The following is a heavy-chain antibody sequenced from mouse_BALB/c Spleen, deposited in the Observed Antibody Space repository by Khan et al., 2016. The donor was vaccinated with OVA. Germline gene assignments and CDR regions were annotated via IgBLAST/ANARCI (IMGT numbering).Heavy chain of an antibody. CDR2: INPYNGDT. V-gene: IGHV1-20*02. CDR1: GYSFTGYF. Sequence: IQLVQSGPELVKPGASVKISCKASGYSFTGYFMNWVMQSHGKSLEWIGRINPYNGDTFYNQKFKGKATLTVDKSSSTAHMELRSLASEDSTVDYCAREEYGNSYYFDYWGQGTTLTVSS. CDR3: AREEYGNSYYFDY. J-gene: IGHJ2*01. D-gene: IGHD2-10*02.